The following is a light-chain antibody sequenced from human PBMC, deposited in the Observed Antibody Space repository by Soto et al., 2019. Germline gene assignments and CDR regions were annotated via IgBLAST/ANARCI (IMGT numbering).Light chain of an antibody. CDR1: QSVSSY. V-gene: IGKV3-11*01. Sequence: EIVLTQSPATLSLSPGERATLSCRASQSVSSYLAWYQQKPGQAPRLLIYDASNRATGIPARFSGSGSGTDFTLTISSLEPEDFAVYYCQQYISSPLTFGQGTKVDIK. J-gene: IGKJ1*01. CDR3: QQYISSPLT. CDR2: DAS.